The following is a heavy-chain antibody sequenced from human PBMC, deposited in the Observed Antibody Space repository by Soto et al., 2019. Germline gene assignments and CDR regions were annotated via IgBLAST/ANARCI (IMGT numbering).Heavy chain of an antibody. Sequence: EVQLVESGGGLVQPGGSLRLACAGSGFRVSDYWMHWVRQAPGKGLVWVSRVSNEGSKEYADFVKGRFTLSKDNAKNTLYLEMDSLSVEDTALYYCTATPRNGMGVGGQGTKVTVSS. J-gene: IGHJ6*02. CDR1: GFRVSDYW. CDR3: TATPRNGMGV. V-gene: IGHV3-74*01. CDR2: VSNEGSK.